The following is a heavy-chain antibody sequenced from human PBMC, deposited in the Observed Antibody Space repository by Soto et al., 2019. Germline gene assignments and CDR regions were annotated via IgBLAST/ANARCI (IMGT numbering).Heavy chain of an antibody. Sequence: EVQLLESGGGLVQPGGSLRLSCAASGFTFSSYAMRWVRQAPVQGLEWVSAISGSGGSTYYADSVKGRFTISRDNSTNALYLQMNTLRAEYTAVYYFARRGSGSYYDYWGQGTLVTVSS. CDR1: GFTFSSYA. CDR3: ARRGSGSYYDY. CDR2: ISGSGGST. V-gene: IGHV3-23*01. J-gene: IGHJ4*02. D-gene: IGHD1-26*01.